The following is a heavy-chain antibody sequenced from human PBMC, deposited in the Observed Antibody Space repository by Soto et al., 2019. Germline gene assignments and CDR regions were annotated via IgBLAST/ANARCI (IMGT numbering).Heavy chain of an antibody. D-gene: IGHD5-18*01. J-gene: IGHJ4*02. V-gene: IGHV1-18*01. CDR1: GYTFTSYG. CDR3: AKNDGYSDGYWVN. CDR2: ISAYNGNT. Sequence: QVQLVQSGAEVKKPGASVKVSCKASGYTFTSYGINWVRQAPGQGLEWMGWISAYNGNTNYAQKLQGRVTMTTDTATSAAYVELRSLRSDDTAVYYCAKNDGYSDGYWVNWGQGTLVTVSS.